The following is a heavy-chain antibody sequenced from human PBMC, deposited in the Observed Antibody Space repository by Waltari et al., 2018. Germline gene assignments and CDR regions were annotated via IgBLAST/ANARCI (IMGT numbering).Heavy chain of an antibody. CDR3: ARKKAGLLDAFDI. D-gene: IGHD2-15*01. CDR1: GFTFDEFG. V-gene: IGHV3-33*01. Sequence: QVQLVESGGGVVQPGKSLRLSCEASGFTFDEFGMHWVRQAPGKGRQWVAVIWYDGSIQHYAESVKGRFTISRDNAENILNLEMSGLRVEDTAVYYCARKKAGLLDAFDIWGQGTMVTVSS. CDR2: IWYDGSIQ. J-gene: IGHJ3*02.